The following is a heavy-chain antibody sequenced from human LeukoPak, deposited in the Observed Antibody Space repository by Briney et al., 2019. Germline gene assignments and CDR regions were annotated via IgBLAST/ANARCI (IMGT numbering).Heavy chain of an antibody. CDR2: INPNSGGA. J-gene: IGHJ5*02. D-gene: IGHD6-13*01. CDR1: GYTFTGYY. V-gene: IGHV1-2*02. Sequence: ASVKVSCKASGYTFTGYYMHWVRQAPGQGLEWMGWINPNSGGANYAQKFQGRVTMTRDTSISTAYMELSRLRSDDTAVYYCATGIAAASWFDPWGQGTLVTVSS. CDR3: ATGIAAASWFDP.